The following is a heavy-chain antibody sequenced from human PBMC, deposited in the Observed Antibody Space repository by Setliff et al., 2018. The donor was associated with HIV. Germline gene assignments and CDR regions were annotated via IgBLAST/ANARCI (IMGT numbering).Heavy chain of an antibody. D-gene: IGHD2-15*01. CDR2: IHHTGYI. V-gene: IGHV4-38-2*02. CDR3: ARDPRTTPFLLDS. Sequence: SETLSLTCAVSGYSISSGYYWGWIRQPPGMGLEWIAEIHHTGYINYNPSLRSRVSVSRDMSSNQFSLRLSSVTAADTAVYYCARDPRTTPFLLDSWSQGTLVTVSS. J-gene: IGHJ4*02. CDR1: GYSISSGYY.